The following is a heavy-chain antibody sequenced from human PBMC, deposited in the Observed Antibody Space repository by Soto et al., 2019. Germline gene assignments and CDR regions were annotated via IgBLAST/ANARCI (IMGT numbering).Heavy chain of an antibody. CDR1: GFTFRDYY. CDR3: TREKRYYNNLTSFYFDN. V-gene: IGHV3-72*01. J-gene: IGHJ4*02. Sequence: GGSPRLSCAAPGFTFRDYYIDWVRRAPGKGLDWVGRIRNKANNYATEYAASLKGRVTFSRDDSENSLYLQMNSLETEDTAVYWCTREKRYYNNLTSFYFDNWGQGTLVTVSS. D-gene: IGHD3-10*01. CDR2: IRNKANNYAT.